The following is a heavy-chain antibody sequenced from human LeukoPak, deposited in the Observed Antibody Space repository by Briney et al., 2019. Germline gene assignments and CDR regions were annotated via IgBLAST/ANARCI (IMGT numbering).Heavy chain of an antibody. CDR2: IIPIFGIA. D-gene: IGHD6-13*01. CDR3: ARDTAAGGYNWFDP. J-gene: IGHJ5*02. V-gene: IGHV1-69*04. CDR1: GGTFSSYA. Sequence: SVKVSCKASGGTFSSYAISWVRQAPGQGLEWMVRIIPIFGIANYAQKFQGRVTITADKSTSTAYMELSSLRSEDTAVYYCARDTAAGGYNWFDPWGQGTLVTVSS.